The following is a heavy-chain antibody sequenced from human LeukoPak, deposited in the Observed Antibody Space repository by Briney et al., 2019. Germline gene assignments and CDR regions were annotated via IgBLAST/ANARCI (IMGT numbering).Heavy chain of an antibody. Sequence: GASVKVSCKASGYSFTSYYMHWVRQAPGQGLEWMGIINPSGGSTTYTQKFQGRVTMTRDTSTSTVYMELSSLRSEDTAVYYCARDLDSGIAAPGGDHWGQGTLVIVSS. D-gene: IGHD6-13*01. CDR2: INPSGGST. V-gene: IGHV1-46*01. CDR1: GYSFTSYY. J-gene: IGHJ4*02. CDR3: ARDLDSGIAAPGGDH.